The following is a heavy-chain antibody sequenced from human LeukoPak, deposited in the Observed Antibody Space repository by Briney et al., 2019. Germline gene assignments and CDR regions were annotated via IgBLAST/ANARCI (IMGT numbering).Heavy chain of an antibody. Sequence: ASVKVSCKASGYTFTSYGISWVRQAPGQGLEWMGWISAYNGNTNYAQKLQGRVTMTTDTSTSTAYMELRSLRSDDTAVYYCAREGSYYDSSGYYLVTRFDYWGQGTLVTVSS. CDR1: GYTFTSYG. J-gene: IGHJ4*02. D-gene: IGHD3-22*01. CDR2: ISAYNGNT. CDR3: AREGSYYDSSGYYLVTRFDY. V-gene: IGHV1-18*01.